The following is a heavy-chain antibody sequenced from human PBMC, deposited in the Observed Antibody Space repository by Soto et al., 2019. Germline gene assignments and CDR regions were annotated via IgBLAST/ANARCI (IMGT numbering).Heavy chain of an antibody. CDR1: GYTFTSYG. CDR2: ISAYNGNT. D-gene: IGHD6-13*01. CDR3: AREAPSSSWLYYGMDV. J-gene: IGHJ6*02. Sequence: GASVKVSCKASGYTFTSYGISWVRQAPGQGLEWMGWISAYNGNTNYAQKLQGRVTMTTDTSSSTAYMELRSLRSDDTAVYYCAREAPSSSWLYYGMDVWGQGTTVTVSS. V-gene: IGHV1-18*01.